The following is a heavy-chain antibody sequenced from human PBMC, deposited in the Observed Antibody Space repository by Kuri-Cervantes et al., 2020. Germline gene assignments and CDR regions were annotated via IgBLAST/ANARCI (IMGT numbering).Heavy chain of an antibody. CDR2: TYYRSKWYN. V-gene: IGHV6-1*01. CDR3: ARDSTVTTWVYYYGMDV. CDR1: GDSVSSNSAA. Sequence: LRLSCAISGDSVSSNSAAWNWIRQSPSRGLEWLGRTYYRSKWYNDYAVSVKSRITINPDTSKNQFSLQLNSVTPEDTAVYYCARDSTVTTWVYYYGMDVWGQGTTVTVSS. J-gene: IGHJ6*02. D-gene: IGHD4-17*01.